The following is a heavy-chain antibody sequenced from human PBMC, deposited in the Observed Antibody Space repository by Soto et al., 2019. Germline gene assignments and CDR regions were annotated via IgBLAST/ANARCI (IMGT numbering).Heavy chain of an antibody. CDR3: ARGGSYGDFFDY. J-gene: IGHJ4*02. V-gene: IGHV4-59*01. Sequence: SDTLYRTCAGYRGSFSGYYCSCIRQSPWKGLEWIVYIYYTGSTKYNPSLQSRVTISLDTSKNQFSLRLTSVTSADTAVYYCARGGSYGDFFDYWGQGAQVTVSS. CDR2: IYYTGST. D-gene: IGHD4-17*01. CDR1: RGSFSGYY.